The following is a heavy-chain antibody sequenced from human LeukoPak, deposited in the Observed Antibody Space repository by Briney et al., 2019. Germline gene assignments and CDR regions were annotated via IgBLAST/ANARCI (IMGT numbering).Heavy chain of an antibody. CDR2: IIPIFNTV. Sequence: ASVKVSCKASGVTFGSYGFSWVRQAPGQGLQWMGRIIPIFNTVGYARELQGRVTITADKSTTTVYLELGSLRSDDTGVYFCARDRGGGFYFEYWGQGTLVTVSA. CDR3: ARDRGGGFYFEY. V-gene: IGHV1-69*06. CDR1: GVTFGSYG. D-gene: IGHD3-10*01. J-gene: IGHJ4*02.